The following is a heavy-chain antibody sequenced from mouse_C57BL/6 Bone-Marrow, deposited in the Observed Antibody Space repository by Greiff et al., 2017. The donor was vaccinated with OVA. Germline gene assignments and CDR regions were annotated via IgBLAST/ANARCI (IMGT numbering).Heavy chain of an antibody. J-gene: IGHJ2*01. V-gene: IGHV5-16*01. CDR3: ARAHKDYFDY. CDR2: INYDDSST. Sequence: EVMLVESEGGLVQPGSSMKLSCTASGFTFSDYYMAWVRQVPEKGLEWVANINYDDSSTYYLDSLKSRFIISRDNAKNILYLQMSSLKSEDTATYYCARAHKDYFDYWGQGTTLTVSS. D-gene: IGHD6-1*01. CDR1: GFTFSDYY.